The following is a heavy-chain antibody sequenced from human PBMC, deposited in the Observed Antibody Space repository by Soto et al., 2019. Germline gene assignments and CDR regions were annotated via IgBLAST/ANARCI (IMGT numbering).Heavy chain of an antibody. CDR2: IWNDGSNK. V-gene: IGHV3-33*01. CDR1: GFTFSSYG. J-gene: IGHJ6*02. CDR3: ATLEGSRYDFHIESMDV. Sequence: QVQLVESGGGVVQPGRSLRLSCAASGFTFSSYGMHWVRQAPGKGLEWVAVIWNDGSNKYYADSVKGRFTISRDNSKNTLYQQMNSLRAEDTAVYYCATLEGSRYDFHIESMDVWGQGTTVTVSS. D-gene: IGHD3-3*01.